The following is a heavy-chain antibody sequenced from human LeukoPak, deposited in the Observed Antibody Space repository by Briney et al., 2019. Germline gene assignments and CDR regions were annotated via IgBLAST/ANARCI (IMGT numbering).Heavy chain of an antibody. J-gene: IGHJ4*02. CDR1: GGSISSGSYY. V-gene: IGHV4-61*02. CDR2: IYTSGST. CDR3: ARAVGATFVY. Sequence: SQTLSLTCTVSGGSISSGSYYWSWIRQPAGKGLEWTGRIYTSGSTNYNPSLKSRVTISVDTSKNQFSLKLSSVTAADTAVYYCARAVGATFVYWGQGTLVTVSS. D-gene: IGHD1-26*01.